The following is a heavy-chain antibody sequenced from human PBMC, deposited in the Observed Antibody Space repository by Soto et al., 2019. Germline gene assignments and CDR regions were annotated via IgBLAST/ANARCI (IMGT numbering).Heavy chain of an antibody. Sequence: SETLSLTCTVSGGSISSYYWSWIRQPPGRGLEWIGYIYYSGSTNYNPSLKSRVTISVDTSKNQFSLKLSSVTAADTAVYYCARRYGSAFDIWGQGTMVTVSS. D-gene: IGHD3-10*01. CDR3: ARRYGSAFDI. J-gene: IGHJ3*02. CDR1: GGSISSYY. CDR2: IYYSGST. V-gene: IGHV4-59*08.